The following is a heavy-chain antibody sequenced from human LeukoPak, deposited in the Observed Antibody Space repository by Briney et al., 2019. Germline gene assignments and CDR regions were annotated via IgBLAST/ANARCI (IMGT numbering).Heavy chain of an antibody. Sequence: SETLSLTCTVSGGSISSSSYYWGWIRQPPGKGLEWIGSIYYSGSTYYNPSLKSRVTISVDTSKNQFSLKLSSVTAADTAVYYCARPYYYDSRIDPWGQGTRVTVSS. D-gene: IGHD3-22*01. V-gene: IGHV4-39*07. J-gene: IGHJ5*02. CDR3: ARPYYYDSRIDP. CDR2: IYYSGST. CDR1: GGSISSSSYY.